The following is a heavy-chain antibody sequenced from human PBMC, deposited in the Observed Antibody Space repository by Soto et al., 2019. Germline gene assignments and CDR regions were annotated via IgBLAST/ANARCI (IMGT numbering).Heavy chain of an antibody. CDR2: IKQDGSEK. Sequence: GSLRLSCAASGFTFSSHWMSWVRQAPGKGLEWVANIKQDGSEKYYVDSVKGRFTISRDNAKNSLYLQMNSLRAEDTAVYYCARDPSVVVVAATPYYYYGMDVWGQGT. CDR1: GFTFSSHW. CDR3: ARDPSVVVVAATPYYYYGMDV. D-gene: IGHD2-15*01. J-gene: IGHJ6*02. V-gene: IGHV3-7*01.